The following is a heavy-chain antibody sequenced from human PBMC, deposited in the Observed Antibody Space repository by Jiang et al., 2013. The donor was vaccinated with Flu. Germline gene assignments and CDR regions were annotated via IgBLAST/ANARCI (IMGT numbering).Heavy chain of an antibody. CDR3: AKGDGDYQGWFDS. D-gene: IGHD4-17*01. CDR1: GFNFRNYD. CDR2: ISGSGGIT. J-gene: IGHJ5*01. Sequence: GLGQPGGSLRLSCAASGFNFRNYDMSWVRQAPGKGLEWVSSISGSGGITYYAYSVKGRFTISRDNSKTTLYLQMNSLRAEDTALYYCAKGDGDYQGWFDSWGQGTLVSVSS. V-gene: IGHV3-23*01.